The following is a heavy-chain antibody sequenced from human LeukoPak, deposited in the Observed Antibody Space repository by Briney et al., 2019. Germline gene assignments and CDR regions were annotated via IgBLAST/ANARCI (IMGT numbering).Heavy chain of an antibody. CDR2: IYTRGST. V-gene: IGHV4-61*02. CDR3: ARENGRYGSGSKDRFDP. CDR1: GGSISRGSYY. J-gene: IGHJ5*02. Sequence: SQTLSLTCTVSGGSISRGSYYWSWIRQPAGEGLEWIGRIYTRGSTNYNPSLKSRLTISIDTSKTQFSLKLSSVSAADTAVYYCARENGRYGSGSKDRFDPWGQGTPVTVSS. D-gene: IGHD3-10*01.